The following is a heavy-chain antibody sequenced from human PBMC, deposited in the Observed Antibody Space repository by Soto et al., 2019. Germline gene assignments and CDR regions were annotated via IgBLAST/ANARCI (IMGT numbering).Heavy chain of an antibody. J-gene: IGHJ6*02. CDR3: ARAQMVGGVIPVNYYYYGMDV. Sequence: PGESLKISCKGSGYSFTSYWIGWVRQMPGKGLEWMGIIYPGDSDTRYSPSFQGQVTISADNSISTAYLQWSSLKASDTAMYYCARAQMVGGVIPVNYYYYGMDVWGQGTTVTVSS. CDR2: IYPGDSDT. CDR1: GYSFTSYW. V-gene: IGHV5-51*01. D-gene: IGHD3-10*01.